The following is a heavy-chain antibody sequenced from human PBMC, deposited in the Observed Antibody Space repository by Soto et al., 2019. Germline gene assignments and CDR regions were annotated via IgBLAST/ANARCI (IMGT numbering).Heavy chain of an antibody. V-gene: IGHV1-69*12. CDR1: GGTFSSYA. J-gene: IGHJ5*02. D-gene: IGHD2-2*01. Sequence: QVQLVQSGAEVKKPGSSVKVSCKASGGTFSSYAISWVRQAPGQGLEWMGGIIPIFGTANYAQKFQGRVTXXAXEXXSTAYMELSSLRSEDTAVYYCARDRVVPGSLGLDPWGQGTLVTVSS. CDR3: ARDRVVPGSLGLDP. CDR2: IIPIFGTA.